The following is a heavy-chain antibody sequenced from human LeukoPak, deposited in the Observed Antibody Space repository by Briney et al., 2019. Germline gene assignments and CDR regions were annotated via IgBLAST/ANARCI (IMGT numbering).Heavy chain of an antibody. J-gene: IGHJ5*02. V-gene: IGHV1-46*01. CDR1: GYSFTNYW. CDR3: ARDRPHNWFDP. CDR2: IDLLGSST. D-gene: IGHD6-6*01. Sequence: ASVKVSCKASGYSFTNYWLHWVRQAPGQGLEWMGVIDLLGSSTNYAQMFQGRVTMTWDTSTSTVYMELSSLRSEDTAVYYCARDRPHNWFDPWGQGTLVTVSS.